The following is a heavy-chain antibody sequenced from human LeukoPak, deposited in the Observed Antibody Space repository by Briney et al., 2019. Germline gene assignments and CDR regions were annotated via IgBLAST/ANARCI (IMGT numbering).Heavy chain of an antibody. V-gene: IGHV4-39*02. Sequence: SETLSLTCTVSGGSISSSSYYWGWVRQPPGKGLEWIGSIYHSGSTNYNPSLKSRVTISVDKSKNQFSLKLTSVTAADTAVYYCAREIRPGNYYYYMDVWGKGTTVTISS. CDR2: IYHSGST. CDR3: AREIRPGNYYYYMDV. D-gene: IGHD1-14*01. J-gene: IGHJ6*03. CDR1: GGSISSSSYY.